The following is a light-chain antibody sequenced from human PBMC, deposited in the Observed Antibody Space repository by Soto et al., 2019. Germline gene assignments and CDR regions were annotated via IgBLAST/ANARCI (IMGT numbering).Light chain of an antibody. CDR3: QQYGSSPT. J-gene: IGKJ1*01. V-gene: IGKV3-20*01. CDR2: GAS. Sequence: EIVLTQSPGTLSLSPGERATLSCRASQSVRSGYLAWYQQKPGQSPRLLIYGASNRATGIPDRFSGSGSGTDFTLAISRLEPEDFALYYCQQYGSSPTFGQGTKVEIK. CDR1: QSVRSGY.